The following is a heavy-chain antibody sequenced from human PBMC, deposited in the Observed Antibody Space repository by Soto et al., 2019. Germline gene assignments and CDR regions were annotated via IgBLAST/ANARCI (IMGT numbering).Heavy chain of an antibody. J-gene: IGHJ4*02. Sequence: QVQLVESGGGVVQPGRSLRLYCAASGFTFSSYSMHWVRQAPGKGLEWVAVISYDGSNKYYADSVKGRFTISRDNSNNTLYLQRNSLRAEYTALYYCSRSPESVSYLAYFDYGGQGTLVTVSS. D-gene: IGHD1-26*01. CDR3: SRSPESVSYLAYFDY. V-gene: IGHV3-30*03. CDR2: ISYDGSNK. CDR1: GFTFSSYS.